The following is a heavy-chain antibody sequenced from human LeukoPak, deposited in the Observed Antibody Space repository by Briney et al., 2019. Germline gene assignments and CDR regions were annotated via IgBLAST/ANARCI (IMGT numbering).Heavy chain of an antibody. J-gene: IGHJ4*02. Sequence: PSETLSLTCTVSGGSISRSSYYWGWIRQPPGKGLEWIGSIYYSGNTYYNPSLKSRITISVDTSKNQFSLKLSSVTAADTAVYYCARQPGIAVEGPFDYWGQGTLVTVSS. CDR1: GGSISRSSYY. CDR3: ARQPGIAVEGPFDY. V-gene: IGHV4-39*01. CDR2: IYYSGNT. D-gene: IGHD6-19*01.